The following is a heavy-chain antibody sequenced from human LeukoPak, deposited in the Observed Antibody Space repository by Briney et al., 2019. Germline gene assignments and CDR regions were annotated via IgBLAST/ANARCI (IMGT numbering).Heavy chain of an antibody. V-gene: IGHV3-11*04. CDR3: ARVWEFVNILDYGDYVDY. Sequence: GGSLRLSCAASGFTFSDYYMSWIRQAPGKGLEWVSYISSSGSTIYYADSVKGRFTISRDNAKNSLYLQMNSLGAEDTAVYYCARVWEFVNILDYGDYVDYWGQGTLVTVSS. D-gene: IGHD4-17*01. CDR2: ISSSGSTI. J-gene: IGHJ4*02. CDR1: GFTFSDYY.